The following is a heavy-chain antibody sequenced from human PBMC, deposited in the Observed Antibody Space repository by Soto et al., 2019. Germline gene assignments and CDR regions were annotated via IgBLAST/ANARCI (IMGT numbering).Heavy chain of an antibody. CDR1: GFTFEDYT. Sequence: GESLKISCAASGFTFEDYTMHWVRQAPGKGLEWVSLISWDGVNTYYADSVKGRFTISRDNSKNSLYLQMNSLRTEDTALYYCAKDSGRIASAGAFDYWGQGTLVTVSS. CDR2: ISWDGVNT. CDR3: AKDSGRIASAGAFDY. D-gene: IGHD6-13*01. J-gene: IGHJ4*02. V-gene: IGHV3-43*01.